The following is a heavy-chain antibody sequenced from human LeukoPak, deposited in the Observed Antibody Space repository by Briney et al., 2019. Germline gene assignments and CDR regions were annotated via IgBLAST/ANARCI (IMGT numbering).Heavy chain of an antibody. J-gene: IGHJ4*02. V-gene: IGHV3-30*18. CDR3: AKDGASRIAVAGSLLDY. CDR2: ISYDGSNK. Sequence: GGSLRLSCAASGFTFSSYGMHWVRQAPCKGLEWVAVISYDGSNKYYADSVKGRFTISRDNSKNTLYLQMNSLRAEDTAVYYCAKDGASRIAVAGSLLDYWGQGTLVTVSS. D-gene: IGHD6-19*01. CDR1: GFTFSSYG.